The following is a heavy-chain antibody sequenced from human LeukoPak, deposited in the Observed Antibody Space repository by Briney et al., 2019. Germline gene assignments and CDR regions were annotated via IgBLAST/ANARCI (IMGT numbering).Heavy chain of an antibody. V-gene: IGHV1-8*01. CDR2: MNPNSGNT. CDR1: GYTFTSYD. D-gene: IGHD6-13*01. CDR3: ARPIYSSSWYNYYYGMDV. J-gene: IGHJ6*02. Sequence: GASVKVSCKASGYTFTSYDINWVRQATGQGLEWMGWMNPNSGNTGYAQKFQGRVTMTRNTSISTAYMELSSLRPEDTAVYYCARPIYSSSWYNYYYGMDVWGQGTTVTVSS.